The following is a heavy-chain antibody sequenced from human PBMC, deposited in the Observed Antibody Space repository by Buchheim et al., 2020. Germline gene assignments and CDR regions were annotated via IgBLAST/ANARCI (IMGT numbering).Heavy chain of an antibody. CDR2: ISSSSSYT. Sequence: QVQLVESGGGLVKPGGSLRLSCAASGFTFSDYYMSWIRQAPGKGLEWVSYISSSSSYTNYADSVKGRFNISSDQAKNYIYLQMNSLRAEDTAVYYCARDRLQWLVSYYYGMDVWGQGTT. D-gene: IGHD6-19*01. CDR3: ARDRLQWLVSYYYGMDV. CDR1: GFTFSDYY. J-gene: IGHJ6*02. V-gene: IGHV3-11*06.